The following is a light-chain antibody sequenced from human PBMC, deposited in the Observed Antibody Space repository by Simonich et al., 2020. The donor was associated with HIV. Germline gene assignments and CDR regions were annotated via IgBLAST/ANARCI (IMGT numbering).Light chain of an antibody. CDR3: ALYMGSGIWV. J-gene: IGLJ2*01. Sequence: QTVVTQEPSFSVSPGGTVTLTCGLNSGSVSTSHYTSWYQQTPGQAPRTLLYSTDTRSSGVPDRFSGSIRGNKAALIITGAQADDESDYYCALYMGSGIWVFGGGTKVTVL. V-gene: IGLV8-61*01. CDR2: STD. CDR1: SGSVSTSHY.